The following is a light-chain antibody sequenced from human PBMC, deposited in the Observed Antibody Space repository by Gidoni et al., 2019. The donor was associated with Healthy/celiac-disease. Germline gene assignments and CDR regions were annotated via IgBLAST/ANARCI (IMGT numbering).Light chain of an antibody. CDR3: SSYTSSSTRV. J-gene: IGLJ2*01. Sequence: QSALTQPAPVSGPPGQSTTTSCTGTSRDVGGYNYIPWYQQHPAKAPKLMIYDVSNRPSGVSNRFSGAKSGNTASLTLSGRQAEDEADYYCSSYTSSSTRVFGGGTKLTVL. CDR2: DVS. CDR1: SRDVGGYNY. V-gene: IGLV2-14*03.